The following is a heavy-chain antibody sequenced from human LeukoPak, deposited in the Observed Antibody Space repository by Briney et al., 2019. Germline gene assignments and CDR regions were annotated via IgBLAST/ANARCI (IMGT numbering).Heavy chain of an antibody. J-gene: IGHJ5*02. CDR3: VKDRTGNYVAWFDP. V-gene: IGHV3-23*01. CDR1: VFTFSSYG. D-gene: IGHD4-11*01. Sequence: GGSLRLSCAAPVFTFSSYGMHWVRQAPGKGLEWVSSISSGGGSTYYADSVKGRFTISRDNSKNTLYLQMNSLRAEDAAVYYCVKDRTGNYVAWFDPWGQGTLVTVSS. CDR2: ISSGGGST.